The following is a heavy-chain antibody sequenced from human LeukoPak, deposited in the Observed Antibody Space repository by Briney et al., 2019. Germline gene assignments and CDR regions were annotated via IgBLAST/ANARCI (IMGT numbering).Heavy chain of an antibody. CDR3: AKETYYYGSGSYHVADW. D-gene: IGHD3-10*01. Sequence: PGGSLRLSCSASGFILRSHAMHWVRQAPGKGLEYVSRISDNGGSTYYADSVKGRFTITRDNSKNTLYLQMNSLRAEDTAVYYCAKETYYYGSGSYHVADWWGQGTLVTVSS. CDR2: ISDNGGST. V-gene: IGHV3-64*04. J-gene: IGHJ4*02. CDR1: GFILRSHA.